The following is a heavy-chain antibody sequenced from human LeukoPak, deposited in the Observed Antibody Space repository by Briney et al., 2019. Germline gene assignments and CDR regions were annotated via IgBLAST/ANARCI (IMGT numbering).Heavy chain of an antibody. Sequence: PGGSLRLSCAPSRFTFGSSWMSWVRQAPGKGLEWVANIKQDGSEKYYVDSVKGRFTISRDNAKNSLYLQMNSLRAEDTAVYYCARDKPVTMVRGVILTNYYCYMDVWGKGTTVTISS. CDR3: ARDKPVTMVRGVILTNYYCYMDV. CDR1: RFTFGSSW. V-gene: IGHV3-7*01. J-gene: IGHJ6*03. CDR2: IKQDGSEK. D-gene: IGHD3-10*01.